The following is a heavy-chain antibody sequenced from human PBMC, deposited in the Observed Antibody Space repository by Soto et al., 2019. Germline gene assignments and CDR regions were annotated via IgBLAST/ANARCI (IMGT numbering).Heavy chain of an antibody. J-gene: IGHJ4*02. CDR1: GYSFTTYG. CDR3: ARARSGTTWLADPY. CDR2: TSPILGKT. Sequence: SVKVSCKTSGYSFTTYGISWVRQAPGQGLEWMGRTSPILGKTKYAQKFQGRVTITADKSTSTAYMELSSLRSEDTAVYYCARARSGTTWLADPYWGQGTLVTVSS. V-gene: IGHV1-69*04. D-gene: IGHD2-15*01.